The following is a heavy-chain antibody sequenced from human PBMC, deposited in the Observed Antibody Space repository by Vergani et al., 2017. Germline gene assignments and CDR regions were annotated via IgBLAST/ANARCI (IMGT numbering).Heavy chain of an antibody. CDR1: GFTFSSYA. CDR3: ARDRDPSGSHAFDI. V-gene: IGHV3-30-3*01. J-gene: IGHJ3*02. Sequence: QVQLVESGGGVVQPGRSLRLSCAASGFTFSSYAMHWVRQAPGKGLEWVAVISYDGSNKYYADSVKGRFTISRDNSKNTLYLQMNSLRAEDTAVYYCARDRDPSGSHAFDIWGQGTMVTVSS. CDR2: ISYDGSNK. D-gene: IGHD1-26*01.